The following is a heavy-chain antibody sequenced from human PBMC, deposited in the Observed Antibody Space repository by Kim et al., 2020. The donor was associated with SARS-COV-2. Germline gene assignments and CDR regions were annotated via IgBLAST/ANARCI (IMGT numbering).Heavy chain of an antibody. CDR3: ARGLLWFGELSQYYYYGMDV. Sequence: SETLSLTCAVCGGSFSGYYWSWIRQPPGKGLEWIGEINHSGSTNYNPSLKSRVTISVDTSKNQFSLKLSSVTAADTAVYYCARGLLWFGELSQYYYYGMDVWGQGTTVTVSS. J-gene: IGHJ6*02. D-gene: IGHD3-10*01. V-gene: IGHV4-34*01. CDR2: INHSGST. CDR1: GGSFSGYY.